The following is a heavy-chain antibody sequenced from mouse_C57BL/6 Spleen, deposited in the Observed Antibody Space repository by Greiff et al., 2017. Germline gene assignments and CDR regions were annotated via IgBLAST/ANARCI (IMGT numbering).Heavy chain of an antibody. V-gene: IGHV1-80*01. Sequence: QVQLQQSGAELVKPGASVKISCKASGYAFSSYCMNWVKQRHGKGLEWIGKIYPGDGDTNYNEKFKGKATLTVEKSSSTAYMQLSSLTSEDSAVYFCARRDYGSSPFDYWGQGTTLTVSS. CDR3: ARRDYGSSPFDY. CDR1: GYAFSSYC. CDR2: IYPGDGDT. D-gene: IGHD1-1*01. J-gene: IGHJ2*01.